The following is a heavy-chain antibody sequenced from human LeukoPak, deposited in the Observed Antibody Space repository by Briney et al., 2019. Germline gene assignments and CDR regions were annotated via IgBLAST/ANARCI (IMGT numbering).Heavy chain of an antibody. V-gene: IGHV3-21*01. CDR2: ISSSSYI. CDR1: GFTFSSYS. J-gene: IGHJ4*02. CDR3: ARDFSLFSGGSGELDY. D-gene: IGHD3-10*01. Sequence: GGSLRLSCAASGFTFSSYSMNWVRQAPGKGLEWVSSISSSSYIYYADPVKGRFTISRDNAKNSLYLQMNSLRAEDTAVYYCARDFSLFSGGSGELDYWGQGTLVTVSS.